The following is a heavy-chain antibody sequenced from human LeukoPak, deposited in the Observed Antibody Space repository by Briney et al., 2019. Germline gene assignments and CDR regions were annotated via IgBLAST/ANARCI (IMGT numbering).Heavy chain of an antibody. CDR2: MNSDGSST. V-gene: IGHV3-74*01. J-gene: IGHJ6*02. Sequence: PGGSLRLSCGASGFXFSSYWIHWGRQAPGKGLVWVSRMNSDGSSTTYADSVKGRFTISRDNAKNTLYLQMNSLRAEDTAVYFCAKAYSNYDFHYYNYGMDVWGQGTTVTVSS. D-gene: IGHD4-11*01. CDR3: AKAYSNYDFHYYNYGMDV. CDR1: GFXFSSYW.